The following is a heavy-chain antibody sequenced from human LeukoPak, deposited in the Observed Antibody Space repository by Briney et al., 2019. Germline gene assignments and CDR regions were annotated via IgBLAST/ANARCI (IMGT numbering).Heavy chain of an antibody. V-gene: IGHV3-74*01. CDR1: GFTFSTSW. CDR3: ARQCCSGHSNWFGP. J-gene: IGHJ5*02. Sequence: PGGSLRLSCEASGFTFSTSWMHWVRQAPGKGLEWVSRINSDGSSTSYADSVKGRFTISRDNAKNTLYLQVNSLRADDTAVYYCARQCCSGHSNWFGPWGQGTLIAVSS. CDR2: INSDGSST. D-gene: IGHD2-15*01.